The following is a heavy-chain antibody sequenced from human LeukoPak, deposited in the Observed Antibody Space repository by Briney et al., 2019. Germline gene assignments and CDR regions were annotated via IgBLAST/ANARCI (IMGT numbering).Heavy chain of an antibody. V-gene: IGHV1-69*04. CDR1: GGTFSSYA. Sequence: SVKVSCKASGGTFSSYAISWVRQAPGQGLEWMGRIIPILGIANYAQKFQGRVTITADKSTSTAYMELSSLRSEDTAVYYCARGKWYYDSSGYFFDCWGQGTLVTVSS. CDR3: ARGKWYYDSSGYFFDC. CDR2: IIPILGIA. D-gene: IGHD3-22*01. J-gene: IGHJ4*02.